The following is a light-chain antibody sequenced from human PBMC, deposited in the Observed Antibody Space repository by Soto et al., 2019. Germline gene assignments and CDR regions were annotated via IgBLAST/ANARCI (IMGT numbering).Light chain of an antibody. CDR1: SSDVGAYKY. J-gene: IGLJ3*02. V-gene: IGLV2-8*01. CDR3: ASFAGSSNVV. Sequence: QSVLTQPPSASGSPGQSVTISCTGTSSDVGAYKYVSWYQHHPDKGPKVLIYEVSKRPSGVPDRFSGSKSGNTASLTVSGLQAEDEADYYCASFAGSSNVVFGGGTKLTVL. CDR2: EVS.